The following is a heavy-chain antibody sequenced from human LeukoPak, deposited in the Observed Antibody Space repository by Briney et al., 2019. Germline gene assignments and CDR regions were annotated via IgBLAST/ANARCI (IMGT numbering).Heavy chain of an antibody. D-gene: IGHD6-13*01. CDR1: GFTVSSNY. V-gene: IGHV3-9*01. Sequence: GGSLRLSCAASGFTVSSNYMSWVRQAPGKGLEWVSGISWNSGSIGYADSVKGRFTISRDNAKNSLYLQMNSLRAEDTALYYCAKDRRAAAGDYIFDYWGQGTLVTVSS. CDR2: ISWNSGSI. CDR3: AKDRRAAAGDYIFDY. J-gene: IGHJ4*02.